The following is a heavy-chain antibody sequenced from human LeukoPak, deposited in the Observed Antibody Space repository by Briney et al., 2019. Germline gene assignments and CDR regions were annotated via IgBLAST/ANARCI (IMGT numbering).Heavy chain of an antibody. V-gene: IGHV4-59*13. J-gene: IGHJ6*03. CDR3: ARDFADTDTRTADVYYTDV. D-gene: IGHD5-18*01. Sequence: SETLSLTCTVSGGSISSYYWSWIRQLPGKGLEWIGYIYYSGSTNYNPSLKSRVTISVDTSKNQFSLKLSSVTAADTAVYYCARDFADTDTRTADVYYTDVWGKGTTVTVSS. CDR2: IYYSGST. CDR1: GGSISSYY.